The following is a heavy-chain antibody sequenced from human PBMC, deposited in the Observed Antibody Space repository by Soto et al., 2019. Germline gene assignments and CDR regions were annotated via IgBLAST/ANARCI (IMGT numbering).Heavy chain of an antibody. D-gene: IGHD5-18*01. Sequence: QVPLVQTGGEVRKPGASVKVSCKASGYTFRNYGINWVRQAPGQGREWRAWINTYNGNTSYAQRFQERITLTTDTSTSTVYMELRSLRYDDTAVYYCAKSPRNEVETAWGQGTLVIVSS. CDR3: AKSPRNEVETA. V-gene: IGHV1-18*01. CDR1: GYTFRNYG. J-gene: IGHJ5*02. CDR2: INTYNGNT.